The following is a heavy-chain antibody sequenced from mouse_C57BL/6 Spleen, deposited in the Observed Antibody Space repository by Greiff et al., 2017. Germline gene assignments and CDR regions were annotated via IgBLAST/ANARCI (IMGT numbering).Heavy chain of an antibody. CDR3: ARGGELYAMDY. J-gene: IGHJ4*01. CDR1: GFTFSSYA. CDR2: ISDGGSYT. V-gene: IGHV5-4*03. Sequence: EVKLVESGGGLVKPGGSLKLSCAASGFTFSSYAMSWVRQTPEKRLEWVATISDGGSYTYYPDNVKGRFTISRDNAKNNLYLQMSHLKSEDTAMYYCARGGELYAMDYWGQGTSVTVSS.